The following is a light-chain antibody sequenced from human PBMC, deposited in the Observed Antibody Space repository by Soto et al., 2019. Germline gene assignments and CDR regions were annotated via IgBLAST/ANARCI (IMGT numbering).Light chain of an antibody. Sequence: QSALTQPPSASGSPGQSVTISCTGTSSDVGGYNYVSWYQQHPGKAPKLMISEVSKRPSGVPDRFSGSKSGNTASLTVSGLQAEDEADYYRSSFEGSNVVFGGGTKLTVL. J-gene: IGLJ2*01. CDR2: EVS. V-gene: IGLV2-8*01. CDR3: SSFEGSNVV. CDR1: SSDVGGYNY.